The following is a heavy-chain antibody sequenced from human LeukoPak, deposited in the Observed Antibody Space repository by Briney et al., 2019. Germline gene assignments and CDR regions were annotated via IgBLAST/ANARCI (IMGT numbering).Heavy chain of an antibody. CDR1: GSTFSSYS. Sequence: GGSLRLSCAASGSTFSSYSMNWVRQAPGKGLEWVSSISSSSSYIYYADSVKGRFTISRDNAKNSLYLQMNSLRAEDTAVYYCARDSTTVRYYYYYYGMDVWGQGTTVTVSS. V-gene: IGHV3-21*01. J-gene: IGHJ6*02. CDR3: ARDSTTVRYYYYYYGMDV. CDR2: ISSSSSYI. D-gene: IGHD4-17*01.